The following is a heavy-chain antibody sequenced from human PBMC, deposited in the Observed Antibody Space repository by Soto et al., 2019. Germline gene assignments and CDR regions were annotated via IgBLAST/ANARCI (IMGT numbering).Heavy chain of an antibody. D-gene: IGHD2-8*02. CDR2: ISAYNGNT. CDR1: GYTFTSYG. V-gene: IGHV1-18*01. J-gene: IGHJ6*03. CDR3: ARGQLALVTVGSWCFSMVV. Sequence: GASVKVSCKASGYTFTSYGISWVRQAPGQGLEWMGWISAYNGNTNYAQKLQGRVTMTTDTSTSTAYMELRSLRSDDTAVYYCARGQLALVTVGSWCFSMVVWGKGTTVIVS.